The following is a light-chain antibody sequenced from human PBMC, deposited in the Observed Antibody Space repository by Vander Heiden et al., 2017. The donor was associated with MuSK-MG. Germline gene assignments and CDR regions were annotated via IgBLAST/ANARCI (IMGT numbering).Light chain of an antibody. J-gene: IGKJ4*01. CDR1: QRVGSHY. CDR3: QQYGSYATSRPA. CDR2: GTS. Sequence: EIVLTQSPGTLSLSPGERATLSCRASQRVGSHYLAWYQQKPGQAPRLLIYGTSFRATGIPDRFSGSGSGTDFTLTISRLEPEDFAVYYCQQYGSYATSRPAFGGGTKVEIK. V-gene: IGKV3-20*01.